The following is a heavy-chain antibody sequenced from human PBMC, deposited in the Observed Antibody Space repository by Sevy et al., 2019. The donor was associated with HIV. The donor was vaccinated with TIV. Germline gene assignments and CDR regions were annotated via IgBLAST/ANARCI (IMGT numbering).Heavy chain of an antibody. V-gene: IGHV3-64D*06. D-gene: IGHD1-7*01. CDR3: VKGKGITGTTYDYYYGMDV. CDR2: ISSNGGST. CDR1: GFTFSSYA. J-gene: IGHJ6*02. Sequence: GGSLRLSCPASGFTFSSYAMHWVRQAPGKGLEYVSAISSNGGSTYYADSVKGRFTISRDNSKNTLYLQMSSLRAEDTAVYYCVKGKGITGTTYDYYYGMDVWGQGTTVTVSS.